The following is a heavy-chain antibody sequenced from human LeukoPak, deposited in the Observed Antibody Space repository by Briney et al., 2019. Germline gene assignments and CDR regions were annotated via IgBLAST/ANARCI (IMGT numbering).Heavy chain of an antibody. D-gene: IGHD2-2*01. CDR2: IYYSGST. Sequence: SETLSLTCTVSGGSISNSSYYWGWIRQPPGKGLEWIGSIYYSGSTYYNPSLKSRVTISVDTSKNQFSLKLSSVTAADTAVYYCARLPYCSSTSCYFDYWGQGTLVTVSS. CDR3: ARLPYCSSTSCYFDY. J-gene: IGHJ4*02. V-gene: IGHV4-39*01. CDR1: GGSISNSSYY.